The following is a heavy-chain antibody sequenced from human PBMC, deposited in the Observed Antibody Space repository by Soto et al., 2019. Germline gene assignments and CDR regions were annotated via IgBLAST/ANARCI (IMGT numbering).Heavy chain of an antibody. CDR1: GFTVRSNY. CDR3: ARSPTYCSGGSCPREYYFDY. J-gene: IGHJ4*02. V-gene: IGHV3-66*01. CDR2: IYSGGST. Sequence: GGSLRLSCAASGFTVRSNYMSWVRQAPGKGLEWVSVIYSGGSTYYGDSVKGRFTISRDNSKNTLYLQMNILRAEDTAVYYFARSPTYCSGGSCPREYYFDYWGQGTLVTVPS. D-gene: IGHD2-15*01.